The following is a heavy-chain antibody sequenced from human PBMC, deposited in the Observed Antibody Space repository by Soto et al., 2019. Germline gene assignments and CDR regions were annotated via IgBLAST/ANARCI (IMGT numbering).Heavy chain of an antibody. Sequence: QVQLVQSGAEVKKPGASVKVSCKASGYTFTSYDINWVRQATGQGLEWMGWMNPNSGNTGYAQKFQGGVTVTGNASIIRAYMGLGSLRSEDTAVYYCASAPRCCSGGSPFDYWGQGTLVTVSS. J-gene: IGHJ4*02. D-gene: IGHD2-15*01. CDR3: ASAPRCCSGGSPFDY. V-gene: IGHV1-8*01. CDR2: MNPNSGNT. CDR1: GYTFTSYD.